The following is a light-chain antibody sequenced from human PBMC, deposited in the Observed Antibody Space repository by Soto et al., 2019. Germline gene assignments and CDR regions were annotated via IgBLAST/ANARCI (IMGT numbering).Light chain of an antibody. CDR3: SSYTSSSTWV. V-gene: IGLV2-18*02. CDR2: QVS. CDR1: SSDVGSYNR. J-gene: IGLJ3*02. Sequence: SVLTQPPSVSGSPGQSVTISCTGTSSDVGSYNRVSWYQQPPGTAPKLMIYQVSNRPSGVPDRFSGSKSGNTASLTISGLQAEDEADYYCSSYTSSSTWVFGGGTQLTVL.